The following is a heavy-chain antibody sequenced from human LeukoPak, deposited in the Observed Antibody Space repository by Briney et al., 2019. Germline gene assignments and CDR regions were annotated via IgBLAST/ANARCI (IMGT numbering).Heavy chain of an antibody. CDR2: ITNNGGYT. J-gene: IGHJ4*02. CDR1: GFSFSSSA. D-gene: IGHD3-22*01. V-gene: IGHV3-64*01. CDR3: AGASPDGFYDY. Sequence: GGSLRLSCAASGFSFSSSAMHWVGQAPGKGLEYVSAITNNGGYTYYANSVKGRFTISRDNSKTTLYLQMGSLRTEDTAVYYCAGASPDGFYDYWGQGTRVTVSS.